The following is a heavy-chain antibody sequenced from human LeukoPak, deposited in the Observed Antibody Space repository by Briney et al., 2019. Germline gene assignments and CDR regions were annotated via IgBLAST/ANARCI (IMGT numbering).Heavy chain of an antibody. J-gene: IGHJ4*02. D-gene: IGHD3-10*01. Sequence: SETLSLTCAVYGRSFSNYYWSWIRQPPGKGLEWIGEINHSGNTNYNPSLKSRVTISVDTSRNQFSLKLSSVTAADTAVYYCARYVVYGSGKYYFDYWGQGTLVTVSS. CDR1: GRSFSNYY. CDR2: INHSGNT. CDR3: ARYVVYGSGKYYFDY. V-gene: IGHV4-34*01.